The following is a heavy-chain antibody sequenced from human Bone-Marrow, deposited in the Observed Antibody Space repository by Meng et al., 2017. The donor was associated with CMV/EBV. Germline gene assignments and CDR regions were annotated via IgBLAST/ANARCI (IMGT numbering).Heavy chain of an antibody. D-gene: IGHD1-26*01. J-gene: IGHJ4*02. V-gene: IGHV4-39*01. Sequence: VCVGSIRSSSYYWGWLRQPPGKGLEWIGSIYYSGNTYYSPSLKSRVTISVDTSKNQFSLRLSSVTAADTAVYYCAAHPSGTYYRFDYWGQGTLVTVSS. CDR1: VGSIRSSSYY. CDR2: IYYSGNT. CDR3: AAHPSGTYYRFDY.